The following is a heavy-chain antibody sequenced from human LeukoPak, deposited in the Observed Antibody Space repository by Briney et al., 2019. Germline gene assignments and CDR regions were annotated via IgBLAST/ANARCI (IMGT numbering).Heavy chain of an antibody. CDR1: GFTFSNYG. CDR3: ASAQVGATHKSGYYYMDV. D-gene: IGHD1-26*01. Sequence: GGSLRLSSAASGFTFSNYGMHWVRQAPGKGLEWVVVIWYDGSNKYYADSVKGRFTISRDNSKNTLYLEMNSLRAEDTAVYYCASAQVGATHKSGYYYMDVWGKGTTVTVSS. CDR2: IWYDGSNK. V-gene: IGHV3-33*01. J-gene: IGHJ6*03.